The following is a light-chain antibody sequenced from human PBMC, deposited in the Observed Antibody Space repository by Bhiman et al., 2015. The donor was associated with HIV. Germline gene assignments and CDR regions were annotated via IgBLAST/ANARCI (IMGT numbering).Light chain of an antibody. CDR2: DVS. CDR3: CSYATSSTSLYV. J-gene: IGLJ1*01. Sequence: QSALTQPASVSGSPGQSITISCTGSGSDVGGYNYVSWYQQXPGKAPKLMIYDVSXRPSGVSNRFSGSKSGNTASLTISGLQAEDEADYYCCSYATSSTSLYVFGTGAKVTVL. CDR1: GSDVGGYNY. V-gene: IGLV2-14*03.